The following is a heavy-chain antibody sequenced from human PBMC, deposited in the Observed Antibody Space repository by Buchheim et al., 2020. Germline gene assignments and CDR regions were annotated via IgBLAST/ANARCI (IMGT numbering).Heavy chain of an antibody. Sequence: QVQLQESGPGLVKPSQTLSLTCTVSGDSMERGGFYRNWIRQHPGMGLEFIGYMYNSGSTYFNPSLRSRVTISANKSKNQFSLKLSSVTAADTAVYFCARGTPRYYFDFWGQGTL. CDR3: ARGTPRYYFDF. CDR2: MYNSGST. D-gene: IGHD3-10*01. V-gene: IGHV4-31*03. J-gene: IGHJ4*02. CDR1: GDSMERGGFY.